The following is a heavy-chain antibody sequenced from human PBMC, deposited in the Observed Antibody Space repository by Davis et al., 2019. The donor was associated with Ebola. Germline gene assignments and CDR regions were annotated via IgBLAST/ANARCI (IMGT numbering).Heavy chain of an antibody. CDR1: GFIFNSYW. V-gene: IGHV3-7*03. Sequence: GESLKISCAASGFIFNSYWMTWVRQAPGTGLEWVANINPDAREINYVDSVRGRFTISRENGKNSLYLQMNSLIVDDTAVYYCATVRYDLGQAYWGQGTLVTVSS. D-gene: IGHD3-10*02. CDR2: INPDAREI. CDR3: ATVRYDLGQAY. J-gene: IGHJ4*02.